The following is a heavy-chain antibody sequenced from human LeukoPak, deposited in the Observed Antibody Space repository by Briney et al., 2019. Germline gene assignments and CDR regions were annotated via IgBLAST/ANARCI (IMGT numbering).Heavy chain of an antibody. D-gene: IGHD2-2*01. J-gene: IGHJ4*02. V-gene: IGHV3-23*01. CDR3: ARDYCSSTSCPQKD. Sequence: SGGSLRLSCAASGFTFSSHAMSWVRQAPEKGLEWVSSITNDNYDTFYADSVKGRFTISRDESKNTLYLQMKSLRAEDTAVYYCARDYCSSTSCPQKDWGQGTLVTVSS. CDR2: ITNDNYDT. CDR1: GFTFSSHA.